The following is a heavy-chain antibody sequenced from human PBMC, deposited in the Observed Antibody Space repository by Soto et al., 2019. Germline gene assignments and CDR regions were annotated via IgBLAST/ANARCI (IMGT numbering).Heavy chain of an antibody. CDR1: GFTFSVSA. J-gene: IGHJ6*02. CDR3: ARLAEWEYYDGMDV. Sequence: EVQLVESGGGLVQPGGSLKLSCAVSGFTFSVSAIHWVRQASGKGLEWVGRIRSKADNYATAYGASVKGRFSISRDDSKNTAYLQMSSLNNDDTAAYYCARLAEWEYYDGMDVWGQGTTVTVSS. CDR2: IRSKADNYAT. D-gene: IGHD1-26*01. V-gene: IGHV3-73*02.